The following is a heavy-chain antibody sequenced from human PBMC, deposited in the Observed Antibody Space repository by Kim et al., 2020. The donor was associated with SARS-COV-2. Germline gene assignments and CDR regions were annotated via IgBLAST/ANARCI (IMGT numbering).Heavy chain of an antibody. CDR1: GFTFSSYA. D-gene: IGHD1-26*01. Sequence: GGSLILSCAASGFTFSSYAMSWVRQAPGKGLEWVSAISGSGGSTYYADSVKGRFTISRDNSKNTLYLQMNSLRAEDTAVYYCAKLGSGSYYSSYYYYGMDVWGQGTTVTVSS. CDR2: ISGSGGST. V-gene: IGHV3-23*01. CDR3: AKLGSGSYYSSYYYYGMDV. J-gene: IGHJ6*02.